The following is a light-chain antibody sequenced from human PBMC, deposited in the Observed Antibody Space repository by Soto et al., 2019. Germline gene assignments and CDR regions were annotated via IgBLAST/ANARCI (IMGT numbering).Light chain of an antibody. CDR2: RNN. CDR3: STWGDRHVV. CDR1: SSNIGSNY. V-gene: IGLV1-47*01. J-gene: IGLJ2*01. Sequence: QSVLTQPPSASGTTGQRVTISCSGSSSNIGSNYVYWYQHLPGAAPKLLIYRNNQRPSGVPDRFYGSKSGTSASLAISGLRSEDEADYYCSTWGDRHVVFGGGTKLTV.